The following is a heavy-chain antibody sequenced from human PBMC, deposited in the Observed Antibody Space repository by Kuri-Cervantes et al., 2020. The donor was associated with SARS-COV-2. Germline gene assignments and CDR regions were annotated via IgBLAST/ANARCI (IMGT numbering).Heavy chain of an antibody. CDR1: GFTFSSYA. D-gene: IGHD3-16*01. Sequence: GESLKISCAASGFTFSSYAMSWVRQAPEKGLEWVSVIYRGGGSTYYADSVKDRYTNSRDNSKTTLYLQMNSLRAEDTAVYYVAKDLGDYGMDVWGQGTTVTVSS. J-gene: IGHJ6*02. CDR2: IYRGGGST. V-gene: IGHV3-23*03. CDR3: AKDLGDYGMDV.